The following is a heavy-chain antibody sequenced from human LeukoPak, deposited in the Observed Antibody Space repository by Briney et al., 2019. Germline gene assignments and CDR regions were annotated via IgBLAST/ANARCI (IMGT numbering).Heavy chain of an antibody. CDR1: GYTFTDYY. CDR3: ATPLSSTESRSTDV. Sequence: GATVKISCKASGYTFTDYYMHWVQQAPGKGLEWMGRVDPEDGETIYAEKFQGRVTITADTSTDTAYMELSSLRSEDTAVYYCATPLSSTESRSTDVWGKGTTVTVSS. CDR2: VDPEDGET. D-gene: IGHD6-6*01. J-gene: IGHJ6*04. V-gene: IGHV1-69-2*01.